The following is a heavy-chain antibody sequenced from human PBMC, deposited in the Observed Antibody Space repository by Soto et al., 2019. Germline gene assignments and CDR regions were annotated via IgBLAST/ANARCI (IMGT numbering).Heavy chain of an antibody. CDR3: ARDSRRPDYIVATHIDY. Sequence: QVQLVESGGGVVQPGRSLRLSCAASGFTFSSYGMHWVRQAPGKGLEWVAVIWYDGSNKYYADSVKGRFTISRDNSKNTLYLQTNSLRAEDTAVYYCARDSRRPDYIVATHIDYWGQGTLVTVSS. CDR1: GFTFSSYG. CDR2: IWYDGSNK. D-gene: IGHD5-12*01. V-gene: IGHV3-33*01. J-gene: IGHJ4*02.